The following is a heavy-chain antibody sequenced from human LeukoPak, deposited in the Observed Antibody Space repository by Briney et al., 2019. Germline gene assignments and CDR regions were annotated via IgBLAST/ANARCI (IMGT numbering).Heavy chain of an antibody. Sequence: PSETLSLTCTVFIDSISSYYWSWIRQPPGKGLEWVGYIFYSGSTNYNPSLKSRVTISVDTSKNQLSLKLNSVTAADTAVYYCAGSYNWSDDFDYWGPGTLVTVSS. CDR3: AGSYNWSDDFDY. CDR1: IDSISSYY. V-gene: IGHV4-59*01. J-gene: IGHJ4*02. CDR2: IFYSGST. D-gene: IGHD1-1*01.